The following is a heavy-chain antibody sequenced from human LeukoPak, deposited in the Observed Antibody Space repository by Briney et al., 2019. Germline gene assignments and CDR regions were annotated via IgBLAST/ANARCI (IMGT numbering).Heavy chain of an antibody. D-gene: IGHD3-10*01. CDR1: GFTFSSYS. Sequence: GGSLRLSCAASGFTFSSYSMNWVRQAPGKGLEWASSISSSSSYIYYADSVKGRFTISRDNAKNSLYLQMNSLRAEDTAVYYCARDLNYYGSGSSTDYWGQGTLVTVSS. J-gene: IGHJ4*02. V-gene: IGHV3-21*01. CDR3: ARDLNYYGSGSSTDY. CDR2: ISSSSSYI.